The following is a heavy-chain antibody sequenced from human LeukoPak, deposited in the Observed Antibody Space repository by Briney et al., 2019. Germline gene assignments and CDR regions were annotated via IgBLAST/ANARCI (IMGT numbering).Heavy chain of an antibody. D-gene: IGHD3-10*01. J-gene: IGHJ4*02. V-gene: IGHV3-48*03. CDR1: GFPFSSYE. CDR2: FNSAGTTK. CDR3: ARGTHISVVRGVPDY. Sequence: PAGSLKISCAAPGFPFSSYEMTRVRQAPGKLLQWVSYFNSAGTTKYYADTVRGRFTISRDNAKNSLYLQINSLRVEDTDLYYCARGTHISVVRGVPDYWGQGTLVTVSS.